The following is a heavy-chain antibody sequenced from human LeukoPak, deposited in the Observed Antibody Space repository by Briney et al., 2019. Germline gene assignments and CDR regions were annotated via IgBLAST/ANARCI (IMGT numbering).Heavy chain of an antibody. CDR2: IIPIFGTA. V-gene: IGHV1-69*06. D-gene: IGHD3-10*01. CDR3: ARVYGPYGSGSPTPMDV. J-gene: IGHJ6*04. CDR1: GGTFSSYA. Sequence: SVKVSCKASGGTFSSYAISWVRQAPGQGLEWMGGIIPIFGTANYAQKFQGRVTITADKSTSTAYMELSSLRSEDTAVYYCARVYGPYGSGSPTPMDVWGKGTTVTVSS.